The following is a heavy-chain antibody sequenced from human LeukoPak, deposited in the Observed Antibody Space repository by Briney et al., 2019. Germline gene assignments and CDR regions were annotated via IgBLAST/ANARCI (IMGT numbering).Heavy chain of an antibody. J-gene: IGHJ4*02. CDR2: IYSGGST. CDR1: GFTFSSYS. CDR3: ARGGNWYLRY. Sequence: GGSLRLSCAASGFTFSSYSMNWVRQAPGKGLEWVSVIYSGGSTYYADSVKGRFTISRDNSKNTLYLQMNSLRAEDTAVYYCARGGNWYLRYWGQGTLVTVSS. D-gene: IGHD4-23*01. V-gene: IGHV3-66*01.